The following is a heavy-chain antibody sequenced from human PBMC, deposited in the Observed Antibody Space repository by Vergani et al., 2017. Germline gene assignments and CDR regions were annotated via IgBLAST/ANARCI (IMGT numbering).Heavy chain of an antibody. CDR1: GGSISAGYYF. Sequence: QVQLQASGPGRVKPSQTLSLTCTMSGGSISAGYYFWSWIRQPAGKGLEWLGHISASGNASHSPSLKTRVSMSVDTSKNQFSLTVTSVTAADTAIYFCARRSGGYYSGGKVHPRRTALDVWGHGTVVTVSS. V-gene: IGHV4-61*02. CDR2: ISASGNA. CDR3: ARRSGGYYSGGKVHPRRTALDV. J-gene: IGHJ3*01. D-gene: IGHD2-15*01.